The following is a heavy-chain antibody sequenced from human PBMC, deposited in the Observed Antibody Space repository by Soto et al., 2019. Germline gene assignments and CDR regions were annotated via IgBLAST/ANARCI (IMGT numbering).Heavy chain of an antibody. V-gene: IGHV3-15*07. CDR2: IKSKTDGGTT. CDR1: GFTFSNAW. CDR3: TTDPLSDRYCSSTSCYSTYYYYGMDV. Sequence: GGSLRLSCAASGFTFSNAWMNWVRQAPGKGLEWVGRIKSKTDGGTTDYAAPVKGRFTISRDDSKNTLYLQMNSLKTEDPAVYYCTTDPLSDRYCSSTSCYSTYYYYGMDVWGQGTTVTVSS. J-gene: IGHJ6*02. D-gene: IGHD2-2*02.